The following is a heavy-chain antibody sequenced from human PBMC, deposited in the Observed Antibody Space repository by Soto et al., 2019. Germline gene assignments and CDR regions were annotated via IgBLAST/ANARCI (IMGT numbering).Heavy chain of an antibody. D-gene: IGHD1-26*01. Sequence: PSETLSLTCTVSGGSISSSSYYWGWIRQPPGKGLEWIGSIYYSGSTYYSPSLKSRVTISVDTSKNQFSLKLSSVTAADTAVYYCARDSGSYYYYYGMDVWGQGTTVT. J-gene: IGHJ6*02. CDR3: ARDSGSYYYYYGMDV. CDR2: IYYSGST. V-gene: IGHV4-39*01. CDR1: GGSISSSSYY.